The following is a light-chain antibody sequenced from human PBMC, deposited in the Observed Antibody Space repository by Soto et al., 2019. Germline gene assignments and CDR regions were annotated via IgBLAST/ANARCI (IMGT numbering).Light chain of an antibody. J-gene: IGLJ1*01. CDR2: EVS. Sequence: QSALTQPASVSGSPGQSITISCTGTSSDVGGYNYVSWYQQHPGKAPKLIIYEVSNRPSGASNRFSGSKSSNTASLTISGLQAEDEADYYCSSYTSSSTYVFGTGTKLTVL. CDR1: SSDVGGYNY. CDR3: SSYTSSSTYV. V-gene: IGLV2-14*01.